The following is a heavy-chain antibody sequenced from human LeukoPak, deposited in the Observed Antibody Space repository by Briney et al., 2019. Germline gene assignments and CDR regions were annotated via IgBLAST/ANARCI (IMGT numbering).Heavy chain of an antibody. J-gene: IGHJ6*02. V-gene: IGHV3-23*01. Sequence: GGSLRLSCAASGFSFGSYAMSWVRQAAGKGLEWVSEICGSVSGSGGCTHYADSVKGRFTISRDNSKNTLYLQMNSLRAEDTAVYYCAKDLHTPIKVWFGESYYYGMDVWGQGTTVTVSS. CDR1: GFSFGSYA. CDR2: ICGSVSGSGGCT. CDR3: AKDLHTPIKVWFGESYYYGMDV. D-gene: IGHD3-10*01.